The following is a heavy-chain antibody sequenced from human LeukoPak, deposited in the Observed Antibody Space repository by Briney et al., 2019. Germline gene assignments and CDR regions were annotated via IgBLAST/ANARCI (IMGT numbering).Heavy chain of an antibody. CDR2: ISGSGGST. Sequence: QPGASLRLSCAASGFTFSSYAMSWVRQAPGKGLEWVSAISGSGGSTYYADSVKGRITISRDNSKNTLYLQMNSLRAEDTAVYYCATRKPGYGDSDYWGQGTLVTVSS. D-gene: IGHD4-17*01. CDR3: ATRKPGYGDSDY. V-gene: IGHV3-23*01. J-gene: IGHJ4*02. CDR1: GFTFSSYA.